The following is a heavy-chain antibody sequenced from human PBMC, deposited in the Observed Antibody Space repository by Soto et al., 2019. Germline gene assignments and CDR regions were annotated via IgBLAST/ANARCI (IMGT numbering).Heavy chain of an antibody. J-gene: IGHJ3*02. CDR1: GFTFSSCG. Sequence: GGSLRLSCAASGFTFSSCGMHWVRQAPGKGLEWVAVIWYDGSNKYYADSVKGRFTISRDNSKNTLYLQMNSLRAEDTAVYYCARKGPGSAFDIWGQGTMVTVSS. V-gene: IGHV3-33*01. D-gene: IGHD6-25*01. CDR2: IWYDGSNK. CDR3: ARKGPGSAFDI.